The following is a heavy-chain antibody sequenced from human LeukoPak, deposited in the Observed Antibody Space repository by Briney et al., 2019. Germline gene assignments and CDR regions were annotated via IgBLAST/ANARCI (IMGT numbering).Heavy chain of an antibody. V-gene: IGHV1-18*01. CDR3: ARDGGVLWVYYDFWSGYPEYFQH. CDR1: GYTFTSYG. CDR2: ISAYNGNT. D-gene: IGHD3-3*01. Sequence: GASVKVSCKASGYTFTSYGISWVRQAPGQGLEWMGWISAYNGNTNYAQKLQGRVTMTTDTSTGTAYMELRSLRSDDTAVYYCARDGGVLWVYYDFWSGYPEYFQHWGQGTLVTVSS. J-gene: IGHJ1*01.